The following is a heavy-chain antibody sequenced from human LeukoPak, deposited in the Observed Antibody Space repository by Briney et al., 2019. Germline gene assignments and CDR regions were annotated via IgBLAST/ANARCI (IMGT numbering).Heavy chain of an antibody. Sequence: PGGSLRLSCAASGFIISRYSMNWVRQAPGKGLEWVASMSVGSGLIHYAESVRGRFTVSRDNAKNSLYLQMKSLRADDTAVYFCAREFEGTASGAGYWGQGTLVTVSS. V-gene: IGHV3-21*01. D-gene: IGHD3-16*01. CDR1: GFIISRYS. CDR3: AREFEGTASGAGY. CDR2: MSVGSGLI. J-gene: IGHJ4*02.